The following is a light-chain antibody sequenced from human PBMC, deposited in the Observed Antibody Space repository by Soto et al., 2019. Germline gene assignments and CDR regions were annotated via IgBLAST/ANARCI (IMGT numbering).Light chain of an antibody. CDR3: KSYAGSNTYV. V-gene: IGLV2-8*01. CDR1: RNDIGAYEF. Sequence: QSALTQPPSASGSPGQSVTISCTGTRNDIGAYEFVSWYQHHTGKVPKLIIYEVVQRPSGVPDRFSGSKSGNTASLTVSGLQAADEADYYCKSYAGSNTYVFGTGTKVTVL. J-gene: IGLJ1*01. CDR2: EVV.